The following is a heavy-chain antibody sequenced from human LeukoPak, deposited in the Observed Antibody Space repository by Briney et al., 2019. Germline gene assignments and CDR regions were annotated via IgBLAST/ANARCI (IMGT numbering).Heavy chain of an antibody. CDR2: IGXXXXXX. CDR3: RDRGTFDY. J-gene: IGHJ4*02. CDR1: GFTFSTYA. D-gene: IGHD1-1*01. Sequence: PGGSLXVSXAASGFTFSTYAXXXXXQAPGKGLEXXSXIGXXXXXXXXXDSVKGXXXXXXDXSKNTLYLQMNTLRVEDTAIYVKRDRGTFDYWGQGTLVTVSS. V-gene: IGHV3-23*01.